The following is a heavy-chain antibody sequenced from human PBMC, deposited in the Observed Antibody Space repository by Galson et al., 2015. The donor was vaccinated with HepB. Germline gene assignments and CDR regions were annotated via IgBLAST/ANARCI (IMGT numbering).Heavy chain of an antibody. CDR2: ISSGGSTI. CDR1: GFTFSSYS. D-gene: IGHD3-3*01. Sequence: SLRLSCAASGFTFSSYSMNWVRQAPGKGLEWVSYISSGGSTIYYADTVKGRFTISRDNAKNSLYLQMNSLRAEDTAVYYCAREDGYDFWTGYSSNYYSYGMDVRGQGTTVTVSS. CDR3: AREDGYDFWTGYSSNYYSYGMDV. V-gene: IGHV3-48*04. J-gene: IGHJ6*02.